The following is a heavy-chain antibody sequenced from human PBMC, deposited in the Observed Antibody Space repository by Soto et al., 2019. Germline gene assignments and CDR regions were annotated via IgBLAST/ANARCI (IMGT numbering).Heavy chain of an antibody. V-gene: IGHV4-31*11. Sequence: QVHLQESGPGLLKPSQTLSLYCAVSGASISSDAYHWSWIRQLPGKGLEWVGFISSRGRTYYNPSLKSRLTISADTSKSQFSLHLTSVTAADTAMYFCARSPLGYDYVRQTWREVGDSFDIWGRGTMVTVSS. CDR1: GASISSDAYH. CDR2: ISSRGRT. J-gene: IGHJ3*02. D-gene: IGHD3-16*01. CDR3: ARSPLGYDYVRQTWREVGDSFDI.